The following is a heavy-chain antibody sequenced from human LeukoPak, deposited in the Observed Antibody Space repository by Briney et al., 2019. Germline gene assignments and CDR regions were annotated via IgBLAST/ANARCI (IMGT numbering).Heavy chain of an antibody. Sequence: GGSLRLSCAASGFTFTNYWMFWVRQAPGKGLVWVSGINPDGSTTAYADSVKGRFTISRENAKSTLYLHMNILRVEDTAVYYCARGRYGDYHWGQGILVTVSS. J-gene: IGHJ4*02. CDR2: INPDGSTT. D-gene: IGHD4-17*01. V-gene: IGHV3-74*01. CDR1: GFTFTNYW. CDR3: ARGRYGDYH.